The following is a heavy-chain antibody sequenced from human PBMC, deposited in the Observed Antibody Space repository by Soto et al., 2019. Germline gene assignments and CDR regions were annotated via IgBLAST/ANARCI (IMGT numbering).Heavy chain of an antibody. Sequence: EVQLVESGGGLVQPGGSLRLSCAAFGFTVSSNYMSWVRQAPGKGLEWVSVFYSGGGTFYADSVKGRFTISRDISKNTLYLQMNSLRVEDTALYYCTRDLGTSKYLGDWGQGTLVTVSS. CDR1: GFTVSSNY. D-gene: IGHD7-27*01. J-gene: IGHJ4*02. CDR2: FYSGGGT. V-gene: IGHV3-66*01. CDR3: TRDLGTSKYLGD.